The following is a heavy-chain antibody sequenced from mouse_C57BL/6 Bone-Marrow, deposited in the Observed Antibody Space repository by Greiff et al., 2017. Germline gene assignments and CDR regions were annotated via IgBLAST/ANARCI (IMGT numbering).Heavy chain of an antibody. CDR2: INPSTGGT. J-gene: IGHJ4*01. CDR1: GYSFTGYY. V-gene: IGHV1-42*01. CDR3: ARPPSKSEAMDY. Sequence: VQLQQSGPELVKPGASVKISCTASGYSFTGYYMNWVKQSPEKSLEWIGEINPSTGGTTYNQKFKAKATLTVDKSSSTAYMQLKSLTSEDSAVYYCARPPSKSEAMDYWGQGTSVTVSS. D-gene: IGHD2-10*02.